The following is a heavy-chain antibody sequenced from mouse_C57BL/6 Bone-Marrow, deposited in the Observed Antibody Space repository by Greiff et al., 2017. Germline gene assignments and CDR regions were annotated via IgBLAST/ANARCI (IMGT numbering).Heavy chain of an antibody. J-gene: IGHJ1*03. D-gene: IGHD2-3*01. V-gene: IGHV14-4*01. CDR1: GFHIKDDY. CDR2: IDPENGDT. Sequence: VQLQQSGAELVRPGASVKLSCTASGFHIKDDYMHWVKQRPEQGLEWIGWIDPENGDTEYASKFQGKATITADTSSNTAYLQLSSLTSEDTAVYYCTTGWLLPLDFDVWGTGTTVTVSS. CDR3: TTGWLLPLDFDV.